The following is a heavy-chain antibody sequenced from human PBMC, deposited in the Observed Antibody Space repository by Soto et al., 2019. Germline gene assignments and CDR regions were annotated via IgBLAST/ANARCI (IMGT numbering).Heavy chain of an antibody. J-gene: IGHJ6*02. CDR3: ARHLGSGWLNYYYYGMEV. D-gene: IGHD6-19*01. CDR2: IYYSGST. V-gene: IGHV4-59*01. CDR1: GGSIISYY. Sequence: SETLSLTCTVSGGSIISYYWSWIRQPPGKGLEWIGYIYYSGSTNYNPSLKSRVTISVDTSKNQFSLKLTSVTAADTAVYYCARHLGSGWLNYYYYGMEVWGQGTTVTVSS.